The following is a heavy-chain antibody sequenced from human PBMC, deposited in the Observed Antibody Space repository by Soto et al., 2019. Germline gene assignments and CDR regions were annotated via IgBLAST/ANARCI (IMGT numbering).Heavy chain of an antibody. CDR2: INPISGTP. CDR1: GGTFSNYG. D-gene: IGHD2-15*01. J-gene: IGHJ4*02. Sequence: QAQLVQSGAEVKKPESSVKVSCKASGGTFSNYGINWVRQAPGQGLEWMGGINPISGTPNYSQNFQGRVTITADESTSTDYMEMRSLRSEDTAVYYCARDVDYCRGGTYYGLDYWGQGTQVTVSS. CDR3: ARDVDYCRGGTYYGLDY. V-gene: IGHV1-69*01.